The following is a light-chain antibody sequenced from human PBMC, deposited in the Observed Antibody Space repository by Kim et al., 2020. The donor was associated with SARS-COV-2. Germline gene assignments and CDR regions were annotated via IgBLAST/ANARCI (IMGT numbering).Light chain of an antibody. V-gene: IGKV1-5*03. CDR1: QSISSW. Sequence: DIQMTQSPSTLSASVGDRVTITCRASQSISSWLAWYQQKPGKAPKLLIYKASSLESGVPSRFSGSGSGTEFTLTISSLQPDDFATYYCQQYYSYSFGQGTKVDIK. CDR3: QQYYSYS. CDR2: KAS. J-gene: IGKJ1*01.